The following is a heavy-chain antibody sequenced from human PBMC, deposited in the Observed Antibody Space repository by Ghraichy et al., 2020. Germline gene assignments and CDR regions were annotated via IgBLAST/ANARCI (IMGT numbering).Heavy chain of an antibody. CDR1: GYTFTSYG. CDR2: ISAYNGNT. CDR3: ATPIDYGGNSYFDY. J-gene: IGHJ4*02. D-gene: IGHD4-23*01. V-gene: IGHV1-18*01. Sequence: ASVKVSCKASGYTFTSYGISWVRQAPGQGLEWMGWISAYNGNTNYAQKLQGRVTMTTDTSTSTAYMELRSLRSDDTAVYYCATPIDYGGNSYFDYWGQGTLVTVSS.